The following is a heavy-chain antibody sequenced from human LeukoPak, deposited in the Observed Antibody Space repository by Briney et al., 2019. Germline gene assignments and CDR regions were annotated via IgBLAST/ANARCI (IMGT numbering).Heavy chain of an antibody. D-gene: IGHD4-11*01. V-gene: IGHV3-30-3*01. Sequence: GGSLRLSCAASGFTFSSYAMHWVRQAPGKGLEWVAVISYDGSNKYYADSVKGRFTISRDNSKNTLYLQMNSLRAEDTAVYYCARAPTVPYYYYGMDVWGQGTTVTVSS. CDR3: ARAPTVPYYYYGMDV. CDR1: GFTFSSYA. CDR2: ISYDGSNK. J-gene: IGHJ6*02.